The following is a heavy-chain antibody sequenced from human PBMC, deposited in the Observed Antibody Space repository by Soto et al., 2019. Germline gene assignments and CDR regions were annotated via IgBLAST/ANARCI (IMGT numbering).Heavy chain of an antibody. CDR1: GYTFTDYF. Sequence: QVQLVQSGAEVKKPGASVKVSCTSSGYTFTDYFIHWVRQAPGQGLDWMGYIKHNTGGTNYAQKFQGRVTMARDTSITSDYMELSWLTSDDTAVYYFSTSLSTIAARPDYWGQGTLVTGSS. V-gene: IGHV1-2*02. CDR2: IKHNTGGT. J-gene: IGHJ4*02. D-gene: IGHD6-6*01. CDR3: STSLSTIAARPDY.